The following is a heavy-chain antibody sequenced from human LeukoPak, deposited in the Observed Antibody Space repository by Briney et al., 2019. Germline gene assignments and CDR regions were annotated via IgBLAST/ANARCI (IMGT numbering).Heavy chain of an antibody. Sequence: VSVKVSCKASNYTFTSYGISWVRQAPGQGLEWMAWINAYNGDTNYAQKFQGRVTLTTETSTSTAYMELRSLRSDDTAVYYCARDGSGVWFDYWGQGTLVTVSS. CDR3: ARDGSGVWFDY. J-gene: IGHJ4*02. CDR2: INAYNGDT. D-gene: IGHD3-10*01. V-gene: IGHV1-18*01. CDR1: NYTFTSYG.